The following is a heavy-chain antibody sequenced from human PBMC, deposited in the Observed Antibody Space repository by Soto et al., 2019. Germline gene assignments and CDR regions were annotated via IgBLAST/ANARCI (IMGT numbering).Heavy chain of an antibody. D-gene: IGHD3-16*01. CDR2: IYYSGST. J-gene: IGHJ4*02. CDR1: GGSISSYY. CDR3: TKDGGPRYFFDY. V-gene: IGHV4-59*01. Sequence: PSETLSLTCTVSGGSISSYYWSWIRQPPGKGLEWIGYIYYSGSTNYNPSLKSRVTISIDTSKNQFSLNLSSVTAADTAVYYCTKDGGPRYFFDYWGQGILVTVSS.